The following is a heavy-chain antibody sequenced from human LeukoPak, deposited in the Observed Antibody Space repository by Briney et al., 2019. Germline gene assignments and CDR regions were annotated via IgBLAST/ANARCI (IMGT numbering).Heavy chain of an antibody. CDR3: VRDSSVTRMDV. J-gene: IGHJ6*04. D-gene: IGHD4-17*01. CDR2: ISGSGGST. CDR1: GFTFSSYA. V-gene: IGHV3-23*01. Sequence: GGSLRLSCAASGFTFSSYAMSWVRQAPGKGLEWVSAISGSGGSTYYADSVKGRFTISRDNSKNTLYLEMSSLRAEDTAVYYCVRDSSVTRMDVWGKGTTVTVSS.